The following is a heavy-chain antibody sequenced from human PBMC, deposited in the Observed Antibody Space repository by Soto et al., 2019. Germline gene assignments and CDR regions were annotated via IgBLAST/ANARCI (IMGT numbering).Heavy chain of an antibody. CDR3: ARDGGLETNGRGTDV. V-gene: IGHV3-74*01. J-gene: IGHJ6*02. Sequence: GGSLRLSCAASGFTFSSCWMHWVRQAPGKGLVWVSRINSDGSSTSYADSVKGRFTISRDNAKNTLYLQMNSLRAEDTAVYYCARDGGLETNGRGTDVWGQGTTVTVSS. CDR2: INSDGSST. D-gene: IGHD3-16*01. CDR1: GFTFSSCW.